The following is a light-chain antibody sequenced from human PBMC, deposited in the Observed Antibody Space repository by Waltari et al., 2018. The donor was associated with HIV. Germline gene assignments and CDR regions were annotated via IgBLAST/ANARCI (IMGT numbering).Light chain of an antibody. V-gene: IGLV1-47*01. CDR1: SSNIGNNY. CDR3: ATWDDSLRGVG. CDR2: RND. Sequence: QSVLIQPPSASGTPGQRVTISCSGHSSNIGNNYVYWYQQGPGAAPKLLIYRNDQRPSGVPDRFSGSKSGTSASLAISGLRPEDEADYHCATWDDSLRGVGFGGGTKLTVL. J-gene: IGLJ2*01.